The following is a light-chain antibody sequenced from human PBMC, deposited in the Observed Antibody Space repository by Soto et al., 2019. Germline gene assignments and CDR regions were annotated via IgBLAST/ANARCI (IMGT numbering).Light chain of an antibody. CDR3: SSYTSSSTLV. CDR2: EVN. Sequence: QSALTQPASVSGSPGQSITISCTGTSSDVGAYNYVSWYQQHPGKAPKLMIFEVNNRPSGVSNRFSGSKSGNTASLAISGLQAEDEADYNCSSYTSSSTLVFGGGTKLTVL. V-gene: IGLV2-14*01. J-gene: IGLJ2*01. CDR1: SSDVGAYNY.